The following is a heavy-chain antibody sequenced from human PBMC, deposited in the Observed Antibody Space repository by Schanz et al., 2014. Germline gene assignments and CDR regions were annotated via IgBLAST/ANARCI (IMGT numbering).Heavy chain of an antibody. CDR1: GFTFSSYG. D-gene: IGHD3-10*01. Sequence: QVQLVESGGGVVQFGRSLRLSCVASGFTFSSYGMRWVRQAPGKGLEWVAVIWYDENNKYYADSVKGRFTMSRDNSKNTLYLQMNSLRAEDTAVYYCARANYRRKINFDYWGRGTLVTVSS. CDR2: IWYDENNK. V-gene: IGHV3-33*01. CDR3: ARANYRRKINFDY. J-gene: IGHJ4*02.